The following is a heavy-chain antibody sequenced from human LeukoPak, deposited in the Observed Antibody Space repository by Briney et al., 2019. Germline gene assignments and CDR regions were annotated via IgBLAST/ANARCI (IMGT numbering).Heavy chain of an antibody. Sequence: GGSLRLSCAASGFTFSSYSMNWVRQAPGKGLEWVSSISSSSSYIYYADSVKGRLTISRDNAKNSLYLQMNSLRAEDTAVYYCARDGIAAAELDYWGQGTLVTVSS. J-gene: IGHJ4*02. CDR3: ARDGIAAAELDY. D-gene: IGHD6-13*01. CDR1: GFTFSSYS. CDR2: ISSSSSYI. V-gene: IGHV3-21*01.